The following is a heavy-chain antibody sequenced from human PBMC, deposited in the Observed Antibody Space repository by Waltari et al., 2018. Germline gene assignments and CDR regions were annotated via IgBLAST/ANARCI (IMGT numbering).Heavy chain of an antibody. CDR3: ATSYHL. D-gene: IGHD3-3*02. V-gene: IGHV3-7*01. CDR2: IKQDGSET. CDR1: GFTFSNYW. Sequence: EMQLVESGGGLVQPGGSLRLHCPASGFTFSNYWMNWVRQAPGKGLGWVANIKQDGSETNYVDYVKGRFTISRDNAKNSLFLQMNSLSAGDTAVYFCATSYHLWGQGTLVTVSS. J-gene: IGHJ4*02.